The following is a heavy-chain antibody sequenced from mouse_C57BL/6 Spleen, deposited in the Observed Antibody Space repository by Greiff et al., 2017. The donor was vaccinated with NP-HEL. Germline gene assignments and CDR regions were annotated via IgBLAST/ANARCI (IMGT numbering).Heavy chain of an antibody. J-gene: IGHJ4*01. CDR1: GFTFSDYG. CDR3: ARHRDYDEGGPMDY. Sequence: EVQRVESGGGLVQPGGSLKLSCAASGFTFSDYGMAWVRQAPRKGPEWVAFISNLAYSIYYADTVTGRFTISRENAKNTLYLEMSSLRSEDTAMYYCARHRDYDEGGPMDYWGQGTSVTVSS. D-gene: IGHD2-4*01. CDR2: ISNLAYSI. V-gene: IGHV5-15*01.